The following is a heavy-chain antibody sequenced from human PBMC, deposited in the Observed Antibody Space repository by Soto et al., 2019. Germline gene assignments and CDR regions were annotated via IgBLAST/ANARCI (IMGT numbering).Heavy chain of an antibody. CDR1: GFTFDDYA. V-gene: IGHV3-9*01. CDR2: ISWNSGII. J-gene: IGHJ5*02. CDR3: ARDHTEYCSGGSCYWFDP. D-gene: IGHD2-15*01. Sequence: HPGGSLRLSCAASGFTFDDYAMHWVRQAPGKGLEWVSGISWNSGIIGYADSMKGRFTISRDNSKNTLYLQMNSLRAEDTAVYYCARDHTEYCSGGSCYWFDPWGQGT.